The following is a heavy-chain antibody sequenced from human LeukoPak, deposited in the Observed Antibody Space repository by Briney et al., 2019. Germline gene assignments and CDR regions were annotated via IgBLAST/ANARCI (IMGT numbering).Heavy chain of an antibody. CDR3: ANDLGWIQFNLG. J-gene: IGHJ4*02. V-gene: IGHV3-23*01. Sequence: PGGSLRLSCAASGFSFSNYGMNWVRQAPGKGLEWVSGITGNGATTYYADSVKGRFTISRDNSRNTVYLQMNSLRAEDTAVYYCANDLGWIQFNLGRGQGTLVTVSS. CDR2: ITGNGATT. D-gene: IGHD5-18*01. CDR1: GFSFSNYG.